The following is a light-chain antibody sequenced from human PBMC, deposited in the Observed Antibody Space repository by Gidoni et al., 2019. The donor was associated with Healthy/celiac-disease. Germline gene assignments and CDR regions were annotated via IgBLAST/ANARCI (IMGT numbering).Light chain of an antibody. Sequence: IAMTQSPSSLAASVGDRVTITCRASQSISSYLNWYQQKPGKAPKLLIYAASSLQSGVPSRFSGSGSGTDFTLTISSLQPEDFATYYCQQCYSTPRTFGQGTKLEIK. CDR1: QSISSY. CDR3: QQCYSTPRT. CDR2: AAS. J-gene: IGKJ2*01. V-gene: IGKV1-39*01.